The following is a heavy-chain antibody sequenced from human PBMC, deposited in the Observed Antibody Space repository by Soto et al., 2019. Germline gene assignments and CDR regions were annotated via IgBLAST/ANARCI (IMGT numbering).Heavy chain of an antibody. D-gene: IGHD5-18*01. Sequence: PGGSLRLSCAASGFTFDDYGMSWVRQAPGKGLEWVSGINWNGGSTGYADSVKGRFTISRDNAKNSLYLQMNSLRAEDTALYYCATNTAMDHFYYGMDVWGQGTTVTVSS. CDR2: INWNGGST. CDR1: GFTFDDYG. CDR3: ATNTAMDHFYYGMDV. V-gene: IGHV3-20*04. J-gene: IGHJ6*02.